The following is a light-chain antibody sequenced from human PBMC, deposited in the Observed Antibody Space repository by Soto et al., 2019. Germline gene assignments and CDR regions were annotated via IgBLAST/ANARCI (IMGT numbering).Light chain of an antibody. J-gene: IGLJ2*01. V-gene: IGLV2-14*03. CDR2: DVS. Sequence: QSALTQPASVSGSPGQSITIPCTGSSSDIRLYNHVSWYQQHPGKAPKLLIYDVSYRPSGISDRFSGSKSGNTASLTISGLQPEDEADYYCSSYGASSTLFGGGTKLTVL. CDR1: SSDIRLYNH. CDR3: SSYGASSTL.